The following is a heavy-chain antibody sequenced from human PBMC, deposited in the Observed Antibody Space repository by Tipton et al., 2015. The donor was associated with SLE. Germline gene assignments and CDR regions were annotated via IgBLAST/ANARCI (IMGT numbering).Heavy chain of an antibody. Sequence: SLRLSCAASGFTFSNYGMHWVRQAPGKGLEWMAVISYDESNKFYADSVKGRFTISRDNSKNTLYLQMSSLRAEDTALYYCARVGLDYWGQGTLVTVSS. J-gene: IGHJ4*02. D-gene: IGHD3-10*01. V-gene: IGHV3-30*03. CDR2: ISYDESNK. CDR1: GFTFSNYG. CDR3: ARVGLDY.